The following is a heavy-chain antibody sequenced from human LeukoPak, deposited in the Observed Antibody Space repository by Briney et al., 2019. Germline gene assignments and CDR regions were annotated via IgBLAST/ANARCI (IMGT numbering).Heavy chain of an antibody. Sequence: PSETLSLTCTVSGVSISSSNSYWGWIRQPPGKGLEWIGSIYYSGNTYYNASLKSQVSISIDTSKNQFSLRLSSVTTADTAFYYCARSRGGYGDYGSWFDPWGQGTLVNVSP. CDR1: GVSISSSNSY. J-gene: IGHJ5*02. CDR3: ARSRGGYGDYGSWFDP. V-gene: IGHV4-39*07. CDR2: IYYSGNT. D-gene: IGHD4-17*01.